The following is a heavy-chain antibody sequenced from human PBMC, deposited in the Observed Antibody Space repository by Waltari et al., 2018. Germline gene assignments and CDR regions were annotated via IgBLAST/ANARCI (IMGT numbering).Heavy chain of an antibody. CDR1: GFTFSSYW. CDR3: ARVAHP. V-gene: IGHV3-74*01. CDR2: INSDGSLI. J-gene: IGHJ5*02. Sequence: EVQLVESGGGVVQLGGSLRLSCAAPGFTFSSYWIHGARQVPGKGLVWVSRINSDGSLISYADSVKGRFTISRDNAKNTLYLQTNSLRGEDTAVYYCARVAHPWGQGTLVTVSS.